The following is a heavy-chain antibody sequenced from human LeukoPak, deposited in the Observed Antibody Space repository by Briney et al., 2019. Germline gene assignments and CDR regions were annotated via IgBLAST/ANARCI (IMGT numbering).Heavy chain of an antibody. Sequence: GGSLGLSCAASGFTFSSYAMIWVRQAPGKGLEWVSVISGSGGGTNYADSVKGRFTISRDKSKNTLFLQMNSLRAEDTAIYYCAKDRGNYEYSFDYWGQGTLVTVSS. J-gene: IGHJ4*02. CDR3: AKDRGNYEYSFDY. V-gene: IGHV3-23*01. D-gene: IGHD1-7*01. CDR2: ISGSGGGT. CDR1: GFTFSSYA.